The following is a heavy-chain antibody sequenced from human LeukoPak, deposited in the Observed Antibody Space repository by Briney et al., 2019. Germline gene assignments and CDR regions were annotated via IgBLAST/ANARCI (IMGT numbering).Heavy chain of an antibody. Sequence: GGSLRLSCAASGFTFSNYWMSWVRQAPGKGLEWVVNIKQDGSEKYYVNSVKGRFTISRDNAKNSLYLQMNSLRAEDTAIYYCAREDDWNYEDYWGQGTLVTVSS. CDR3: AREDDWNYEDY. V-gene: IGHV3-7*01. J-gene: IGHJ4*02. CDR2: IKQDGSEK. D-gene: IGHD1-7*01. CDR1: GFTFSNYW.